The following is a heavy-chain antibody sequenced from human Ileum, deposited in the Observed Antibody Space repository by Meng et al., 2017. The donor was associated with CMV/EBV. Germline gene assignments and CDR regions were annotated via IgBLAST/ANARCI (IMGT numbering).Heavy chain of an antibody. V-gene: IGHV1-18*01. Sequence: QVQLVQSESEVKKPGASVKVSCKTSGDPFTNSGITWVRQAPGQGLEWMGWINTYNDNSNSAQKFQDRFTMTKDTSTRTAHMELRSLTSDDTAVYYCARVQLSRVFDYWGQGTLVTVSS. J-gene: IGHJ4*02. CDR3: ARVQLSRVFDY. D-gene: IGHD2-2*01. CDR1: GDPFTNSG. CDR2: INTYNDNS.